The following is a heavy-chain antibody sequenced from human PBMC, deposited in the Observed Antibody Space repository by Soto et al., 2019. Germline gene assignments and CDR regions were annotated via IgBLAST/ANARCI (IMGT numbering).Heavy chain of an antibody. CDR3: ATERWEDAFDV. V-gene: IGHV1-8*02. Sequence: GASVKVSCKASGYTFTSYDISWVRQAPGQGLEWMGWMNPNSGNTGYAQKFQGRVTMTRNTSISTAYMELSSLRFEDTAVYYCATERWEDAFDVWGQGTMVTVSS. CDR2: MNPNSGNT. D-gene: IGHD1-26*01. J-gene: IGHJ3*01. CDR1: GYTFTSYD.